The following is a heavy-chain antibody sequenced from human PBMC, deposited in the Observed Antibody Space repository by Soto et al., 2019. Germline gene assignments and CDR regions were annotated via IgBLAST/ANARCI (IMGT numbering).Heavy chain of an antibody. D-gene: IGHD3-22*01. CDR1: GFTFSTYS. J-gene: IGHJ4*01. CDR3: AIASRNYYDSSGYPYYFDS. V-gene: IGHV3-48*01. CDR2: ISSSSTTI. Sequence: GGSLRLSCAASGFTFSTYSMNWVRQAPGKGLEWVSYISSSSTTIYYADSVKGRFTISRDNAKNSLYLQMNSLRAEDTDVYYCAIASRNYYDSSGYPYYFDSCAQRTLLTVSS.